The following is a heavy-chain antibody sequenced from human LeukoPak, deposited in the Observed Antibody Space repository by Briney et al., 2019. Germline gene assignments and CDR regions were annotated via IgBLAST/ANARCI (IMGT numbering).Heavy chain of an antibody. Sequence: GRSLRLSCAASGFTFSSYAMHWVRQAPGKGLEWVAVISYDGSNKYYADSVKGRFTISRDNAKNSLYLQMNSLRAEDTAVYYCARDVLWFGENRQFDYWGQGTLVTVSS. J-gene: IGHJ4*02. V-gene: IGHV3-30*04. CDR3: ARDVLWFGENRQFDY. CDR1: GFTFSSYA. CDR2: ISYDGSNK. D-gene: IGHD3-10*01.